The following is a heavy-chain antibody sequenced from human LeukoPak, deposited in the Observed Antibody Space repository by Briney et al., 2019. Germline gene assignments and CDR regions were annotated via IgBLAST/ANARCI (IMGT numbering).Heavy chain of an antibody. Sequence: GSLRLSCAASGFTFSSYWMSWVRQAPGKGLEWVANIKQGGSERYYVDSVKGRFTITRDNAKNSLYLQMNSLRAEDTAVYYCARESGYCSGGSCYYYGMDVWGQGTTVTVSS. CDR2: IKQGGSER. J-gene: IGHJ6*02. CDR1: GFTFSSYW. V-gene: IGHV3-7*01. D-gene: IGHD2-15*01. CDR3: ARESGYCSGGSCYYYGMDV.